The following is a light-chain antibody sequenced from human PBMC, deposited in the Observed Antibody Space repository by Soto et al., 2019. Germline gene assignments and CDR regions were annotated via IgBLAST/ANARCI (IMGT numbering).Light chain of an antibody. CDR3: QQYNTWPPIT. J-gene: IGKJ5*01. Sequence: THGARTITVYKVERATLSCSSSQSVTSNLAWYQQKPGQAPRLLIYGASTRATGIPARFSGSGSGTEFTLTIISLQSADVAVYFCQQYNTWPPITFGQGTRLETK. CDR1: QSVTSN. CDR2: GAS. V-gene: IGKV3-15*01.